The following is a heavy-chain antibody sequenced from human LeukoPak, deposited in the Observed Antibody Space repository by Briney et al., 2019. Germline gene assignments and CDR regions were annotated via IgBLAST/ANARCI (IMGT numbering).Heavy chain of an antibody. CDR1: GGSFSGYY. D-gene: IGHD2-2*01. V-gene: IGHV4-34*01. CDR2: INHSGST. J-gene: IGHJ6*03. CDR3: ARERSKYQLLSSLYYYYYMDV. Sequence: SETLSLTCAVYGGSFSGYYWSWIRQPPGKGLEWIGEINHSGSTNYNPSLKSRVTISVDTSKNQFSLKLSSVTAADTAVYYCARERSKYQLLSSLYYYYYMDVWGKGTTVTVSS.